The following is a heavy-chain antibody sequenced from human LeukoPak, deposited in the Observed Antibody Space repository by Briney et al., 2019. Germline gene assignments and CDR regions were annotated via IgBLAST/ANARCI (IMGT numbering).Heavy chain of an antibody. CDR3: ARAQVGATPPYVDY. CDR1: GFTFNSYW. D-gene: IGHD1-26*01. J-gene: IGHJ4*02. V-gene: IGHV3-74*01. Sequence: GGPLRLSCAASGFTFNSYWMHWVRQAPGKGLVWVSRINSDGGSTNYADSVKGRLTISRDNAKNTLYLQMNSLRAEDTAVYYCARAQVGATPPYVDYWGQGTLVTVSS. CDR2: INSDGGST.